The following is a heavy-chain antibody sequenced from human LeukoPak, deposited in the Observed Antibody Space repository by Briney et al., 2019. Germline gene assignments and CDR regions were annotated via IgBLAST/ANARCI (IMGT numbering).Heavy chain of an antibody. CDR2: INHSGST. D-gene: IGHD3-3*01. CDR3: ARDPAYDFWSGYYEGGEFDY. CDR1: GGSFSGYY. Sequence: SETLSLTCAVYGGSFSGYYWSWIRQPPGKGLEWIGEINHSGSTNYNPSLKSRVTISVDTSKNQFSLKLSSVTAADTAVYYCARDPAYDFWSGYYEGGEFDYWGQGTLVTVSS. J-gene: IGHJ4*02. V-gene: IGHV4-34*01.